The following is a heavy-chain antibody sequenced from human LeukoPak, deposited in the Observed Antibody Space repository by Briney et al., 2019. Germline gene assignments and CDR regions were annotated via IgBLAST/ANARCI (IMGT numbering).Heavy chain of an antibody. CDR2: MYHGGST. V-gene: IGHV4-34*01. CDR1: GGSFSGYY. Sequence: SETLSLTCAVYGGSFSGYYWSWIRQPPGEGLEWIGNMYHGGSTYYNPSLKSRVTISRDTSKNQFSLKLSSVTAADTAVYYCARRVGGTSFRDYWGQGTLVTVSS. D-gene: IGHD1-26*01. CDR3: ARRVGGTSFRDY. J-gene: IGHJ4*02.